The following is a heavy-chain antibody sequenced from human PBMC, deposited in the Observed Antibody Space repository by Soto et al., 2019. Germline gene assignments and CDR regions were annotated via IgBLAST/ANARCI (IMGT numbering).Heavy chain of an antibody. CDR3: ARDNWNSY. Sequence: EVQLVESGGGLVQPGGSVRLSCAASGFTFSSYWMHWVRQAPGKGLMWVSRIHNDGSTTRYADSVKCRFTISRDNAKNTLYLQMRSLRVEDTAVYYCARDNWNSYWGQGTLVTVSS. J-gene: IGHJ4*01. V-gene: IGHV3-74*01. D-gene: IGHD1-7*01. CDR1: GFTFSSYW. CDR2: IHNDGSTT.